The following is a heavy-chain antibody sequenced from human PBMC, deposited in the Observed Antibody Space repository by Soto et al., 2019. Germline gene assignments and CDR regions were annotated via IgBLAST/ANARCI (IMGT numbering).Heavy chain of an antibody. CDR3: ANHAFVRTGNTYDLQY. Sequence: LRLSCAASEFTFSSYAMSWVRQARVKGLEWVSAISGSGGSTYYADSVKGRFTISRDNSKNTLYLQMNSLRAEDTAVYYCANHAFVRTGNTYDLQYWCQGTLGTV. J-gene: IGHJ4*02. D-gene: IGHD1-7*01. CDR1: EFTFSSYA. V-gene: IGHV3-23*01. CDR2: ISGSGGST.